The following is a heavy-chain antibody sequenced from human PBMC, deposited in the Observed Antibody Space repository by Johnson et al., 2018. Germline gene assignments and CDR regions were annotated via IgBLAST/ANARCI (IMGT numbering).Heavy chain of an antibody. CDR1: GGAISSYY. Sequence: QVRLRESGPGLVKPSETLSLSCSVSGGAISSYYWNWIRQPPGKGLEWIGNIYYTGNTNYNPPLKRRITISVDTSKKQFYMKLSSVTAADTAVYYCARGPTYFDFWNPSEYFQHWGQGTLATVSS. CDR3: ARGPTYFDFWNPSEYFQH. CDR2: IYYTGNT. D-gene: IGHD3-3*01. J-gene: IGHJ1*01. V-gene: IGHV4-59*12.